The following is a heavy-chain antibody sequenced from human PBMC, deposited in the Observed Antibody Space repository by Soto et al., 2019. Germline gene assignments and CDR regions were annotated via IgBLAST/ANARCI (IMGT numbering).Heavy chain of an antibody. J-gene: IGHJ3*02. Sequence: QLVESGGGLVKPGGSLRLSCAASGFTLNNYNINWVRQAPGKGLDWVSSISMSSAYTYYADSVKGRFTISRDNAKNSVYLHMNSLRAEDTAMYYCPRDPDDYPIDIWGQGTMVTVSS. CDR2: ISMSSAYT. D-gene: IGHD4-17*01. V-gene: IGHV3-21*01. CDR3: PRDPDDYPIDI. CDR1: GFTLNNYN.